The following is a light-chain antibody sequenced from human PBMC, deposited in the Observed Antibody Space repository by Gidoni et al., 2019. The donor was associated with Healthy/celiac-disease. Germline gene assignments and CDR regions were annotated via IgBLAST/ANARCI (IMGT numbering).Light chain of an antibody. CDR1: QSVSSY. Sequence: EIGVTQSPATLSLYPGERATLSCRASQSVSSYLAWYQQKPGQAPRLLIYDASNRATGIPARFSGSGSGTDFTLTISSLEPEDFAVYYCQQRSNWPPTFGGGTKVEI. J-gene: IGKJ4*01. V-gene: IGKV3-11*01. CDR2: DAS. CDR3: QQRSNWPPT.